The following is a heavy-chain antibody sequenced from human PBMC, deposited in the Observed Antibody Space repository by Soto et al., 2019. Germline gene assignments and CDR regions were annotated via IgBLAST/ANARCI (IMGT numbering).Heavy chain of an antibody. CDR3: ATEPIYYNDGSGYYPLGH. CDR1: GYSFATYG. J-gene: IGHJ4*02. D-gene: IGHD3-22*01. Sequence: ASVKVSCKASGYSFATYGFSWVRQAPGQGLECVGWISAHNGDTHYSQKFQGRVTLTTDTSTNTGYMELRSLTSDDTAVYFCATEPIYYNDGSGYYPLGHWGKGTLVNVSS. V-gene: IGHV1-18*04. CDR2: ISAHNGDT.